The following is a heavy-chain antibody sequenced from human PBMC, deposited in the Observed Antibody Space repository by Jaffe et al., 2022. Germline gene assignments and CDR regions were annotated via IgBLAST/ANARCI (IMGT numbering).Heavy chain of an antibody. V-gene: IGHV4-59*01. CDR3: ARHDYGDYPLGAFDI. CDR1: GGSISSYY. J-gene: IGHJ3*02. CDR2: IYYSGST. Sequence: QVQLQESGPGLVKPSETLSLTCTVSGGSISSYYWSWIRQPPGKGLEWIGYIYYSGSTNYNPSLKSRVTISVDTSKNQFSLKLSSVTAADTAVYYCARHDYGDYPLGAFDIWGQGTMVTVSS. D-gene: IGHD4-17*01.